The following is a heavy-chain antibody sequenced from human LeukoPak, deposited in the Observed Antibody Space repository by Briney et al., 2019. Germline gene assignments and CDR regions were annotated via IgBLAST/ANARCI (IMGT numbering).Heavy chain of an antibody. CDR2: IYSGGST. CDR1: GFTVSSNY. Sequence: GGSLRLSCAASGFTVSSNYMSWVRQAPGKGLGWVSVIYSGGSTYYADSVKGRFTISRDNSKNTLYLQMNSLRAEDTAVYYCARDSPTFYYYDSSGYIDAFDIWGQGTMVTVSS. V-gene: IGHV3-53*01. D-gene: IGHD3-22*01. J-gene: IGHJ3*02. CDR3: ARDSPTFYYYDSSGYIDAFDI.